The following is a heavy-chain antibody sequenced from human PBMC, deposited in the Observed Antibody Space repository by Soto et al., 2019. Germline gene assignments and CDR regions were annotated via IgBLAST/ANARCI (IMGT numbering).Heavy chain of an antibody. CDR2: ISGSGGST. J-gene: IGHJ4*02. D-gene: IGHD3-16*01. Sequence: GGSLRLSCAASGFTFSSYAMSWVRQAPGKGLEWVSAISGSGGSTYYADSVKGRFTISRDNSKNTRYLQMNSLRAEDTAVYYCARPRGGFYYFDYWGQGTLVTVSS. V-gene: IGHV3-23*01. CDR1: GFTFSSYA. CDR3: ARPRGGFYYFDY.